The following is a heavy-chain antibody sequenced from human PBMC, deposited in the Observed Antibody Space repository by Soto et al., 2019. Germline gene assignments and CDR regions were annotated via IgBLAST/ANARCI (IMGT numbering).Heavy chain of an antibody. CDR2: ISAYTGNT. CDR1: GYTFTSYG. J-gene: IGHJ6*02. V-gene: IGHV1-18*01. Sequence: QVQLVQSGAEVKKPGASVKVSCKASGYTFTSYGISWVRQAPGQGLEWMGWISAYTGNTNYAQNLQCRVTMRTDTSTSTAYMELRSLRSDDTAVYYCARDWRIAAARSSYCMDVWGQGTTVTVSS. CDR3: ARDWRIAAARSSYCMDV. D-gene: IGHD6-13*01.